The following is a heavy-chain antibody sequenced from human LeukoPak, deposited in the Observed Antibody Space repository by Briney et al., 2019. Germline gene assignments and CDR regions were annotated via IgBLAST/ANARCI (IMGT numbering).Heavy chain of an antibody. D-gene: IGHD5-12*01. V-gene: IGHV1-2*02. Sequence: ASVKVSCKASGYIFTGYYMHWVRQAPGQGLEWMGWINPNSGGTNYAQKFQGRVTMTRDTSISTAYMELSRLRSDDTAVYYCARSGVATIRNAFDIWGQGTMVTVSS. CDR1: GYIFTGYY. CDR2: INPNSGGT. J-gene: IGHJ3*02. CDR3: ARSGVATIRNAFDI.